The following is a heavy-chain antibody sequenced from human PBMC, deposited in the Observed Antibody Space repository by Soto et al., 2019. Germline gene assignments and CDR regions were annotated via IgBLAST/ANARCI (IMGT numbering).Heavy chain of an antibody. D-gene: IGHD3-10*01. CDR2: IVVGSGNT. J-gene: IGHJ3*02. CDR3: AASYYGSGSADAFDI. V-gene: IGHV1-58*01. CDR1: GFTFTSSA. Sequence: ASVKVSCKASGFTFTSSAVQWVRQARGQRLEWIGWIVVGSGNTNYAQKFQERVTITRDMSTSTAYMELSSLRSEDTAVYYCAASYYGSGSADAFDIWGQGTMVTVPS.